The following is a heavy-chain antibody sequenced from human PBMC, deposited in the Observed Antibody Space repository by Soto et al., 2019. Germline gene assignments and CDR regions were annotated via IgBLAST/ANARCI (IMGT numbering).Heavy chain of an antibody. CDR3: ARGWFGPDV. D-gene: IGHD3-10*01. CDR1: GLTLSGRS. CDR2: IDNAGTDS. V-gene: IGHV3-74*01. J-gene: IGHJ6*04. Sequence: GGSLRLSCAASGLTLSGRSMHWVRQAPGKGLVWVSGIDNAGTDSTYADSVKGRFTSSRDNAKNMLYLQMNSLRVEDTAVYYCARGWFGPDVWGKGTTVTVSS.